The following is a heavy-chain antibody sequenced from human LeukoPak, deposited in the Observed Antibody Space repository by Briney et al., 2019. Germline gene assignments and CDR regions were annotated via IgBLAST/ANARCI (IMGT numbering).Heavy chain of an antibody. CDR3: AKDRSSSARED. J-gene: IGHJ4*02. CDR2: ISGYNGNT. V-gene: IGHV1-18*01. Sequence: GASVKVFCKTSGFTFTSYGISWVRQAPGQGLEWVGWISGYNGNTNYAQKFRGRLTMTIDTSTTAAYMELRSLRSDDTAVYYCAKDRSSSAREDWGQGTLVTVSS. D-gene: IGHD6-13*01. CDR1: GFTFTSYG.